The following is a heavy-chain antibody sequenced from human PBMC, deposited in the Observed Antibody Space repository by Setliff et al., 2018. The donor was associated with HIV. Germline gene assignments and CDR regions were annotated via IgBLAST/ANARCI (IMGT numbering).Heavy chain of an antibody. CDR1: GGSISSGGYY. CDR2: IYYSGST. J-gene: IGHJ4*02. V-gene: IGHV4-31*03. D-gene: IGHD3-16*02. Sequence: SETLSLTCTVSGGSISSGGYYWSWIRQHPGKGLEWIGYIYYSGSTYYNPSLKSRVTISVDTSKNQSSLKLSSVTAADTAVYYCARAAPYYDYVWGSYRHFDYWGQGTLVTVSS. CDR3: ARAAPYYDYVWGSYRHFDY.